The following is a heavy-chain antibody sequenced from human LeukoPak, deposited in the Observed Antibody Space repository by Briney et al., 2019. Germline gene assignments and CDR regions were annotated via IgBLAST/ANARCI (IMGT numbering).Heavy chain of an antibody. Sequence: GESLKISCKGSGYSFTSYWIGWVRQMPGKGLDWMGIIYPGDSDTRYSPSFQGQVTISADKSISTAYLQWSSLKASDTAMYYCARHHHYSVYYYYYMHVWGKGTTVTVSS. V-gene: IGHV5-51*01. D-gene: IGHD3-10*01. CDR3: ARHHHYSVYYYYYMHV. CDR1: GYSFTSYW. CDR2: IYPGDSDT. J-gene: IGHJ6*03.